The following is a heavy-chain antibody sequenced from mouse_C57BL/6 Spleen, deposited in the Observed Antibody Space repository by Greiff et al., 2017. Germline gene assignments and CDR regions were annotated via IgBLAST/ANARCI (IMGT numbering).Heavy chain of an antibody. V-gene: IGHV14-3*01. CDR2: IDPANGNT. D-gene: IGHD1-1*01. CDR1: GFNIKNTY. J-gene: IGHJ4*01. CDR3: ARSIYYYGSSYASYAMDY. Sequence: EVQLQQSVAELVRPGASVKLSCTASGFNIKNTYMHWEKQRPEQGLEWIGRIDPANGNTKYAPKFQGKATITADTSSNTAYLQLSSLTSEDTAIYYCARSIYYYGSSYASYAMDYWGQGTSVTVSS.